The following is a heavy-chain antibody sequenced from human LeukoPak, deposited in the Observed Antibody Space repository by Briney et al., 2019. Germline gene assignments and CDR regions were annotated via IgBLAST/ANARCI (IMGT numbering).Heavy chain of an antibody. D-gene: IGHD4-11*01. CDR1: GFTFSSYW. J-gene: IGHJ4*02. CDR2: IKQDGSEK. CDR3: ARDGEVTTVTELFDY. V-gene: IGHV3-7*01. Sequence: PGGSLRLSCAASGFTFSSYWMSWVRQAPGKGLGWVANIKQDGSEKYYVDSVKGRFTISRDNAKNSLYLQMNSLRAEDTAVYYCARDGEVTTVTELFDYWGQGTLVTVSS.